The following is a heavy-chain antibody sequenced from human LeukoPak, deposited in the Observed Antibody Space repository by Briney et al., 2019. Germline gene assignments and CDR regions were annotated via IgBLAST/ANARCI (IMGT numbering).Heavy chain of an antibody. CDR3: ARVPVAPCYDFWSGYSNYYYMDV. CDR2: INPNSGGT. J-gene: IGHJ6*03. V-gene: IGHV1-2*02. Sequence: GASVKVSCKASGYTFTGCYMHWVRQAPGQGLEWMGWINPNSGGTNYAQKFQGRVTMTRDTSISTAYMELSRLRSDDTAVYYCARVPVAPCYDFWSGYSNYYYMDVWGKGTTVTVSS. D-gene: IGHD3-3*01. CDR1: GYTFTGCY.